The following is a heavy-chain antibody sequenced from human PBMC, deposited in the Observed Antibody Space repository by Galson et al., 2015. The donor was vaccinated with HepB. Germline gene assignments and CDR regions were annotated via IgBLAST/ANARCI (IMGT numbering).Heavy chain of an antibody. D-gene: IGHD4-17*01. V-gene: IGHV3-30*02. J-gene: IGHJ4*02. CDR3: ARVADADYGDHSHFAY. CDR1: GFTFSNYG. CDR2: IRYDGSNK. Sequence: SLRLSCAASGFTFSNYGMHWVRQAPGKGLEWVAFIRYDGSNKYYADSVKGRFTVSRDNVKNSMYLQMNSLRAEDTAVYFCARVADADYGDHSHFAYWGQGTLVTVSS.